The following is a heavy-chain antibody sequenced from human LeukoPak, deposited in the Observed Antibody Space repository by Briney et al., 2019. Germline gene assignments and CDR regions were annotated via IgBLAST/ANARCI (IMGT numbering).Heavy chain of an antibody. CDR2: ISSSSSYI. V-gene: IGHV3-21*01. CDR3: ARVNMVRGVPHRYGMDV. Sequence: PGGSLRLSCAASGFTFSSYSMNWVRQAPGKGLEWVSSISSSSSYIYYADSVKGRFTISRDNAKNSLYLQMNSLRAEDTAVYYCARVNMVRGVPHRYGMDVWGQGTTVTVSS. CDR1: GFTFSSYS. D-gene: IGHD3-10*01. J-gene: IGHJ6*02.